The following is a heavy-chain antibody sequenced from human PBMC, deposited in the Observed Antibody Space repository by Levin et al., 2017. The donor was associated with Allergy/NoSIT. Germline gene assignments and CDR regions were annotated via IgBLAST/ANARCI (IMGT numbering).Heavy chain of an antibody. Sequence: SQTLSLTCTVSGVSITSSYYWGWVRQTPGRGLEWIGNFFRGGDTYYNPSLKGRVTISEDTSKNQFFLRLNSVTAADTALYFCARGSTLYCGGNCPDLDYWGQGTLVTVSS. J-gene: IGHJ4*02. CDR2: FFRGGDT. CDR3: ARGSTLYCGGNCPDLDY. D-gene: IGHD2-21*02. V-gene: IGHV4-39*01. CDR1: GVSITSSYY.